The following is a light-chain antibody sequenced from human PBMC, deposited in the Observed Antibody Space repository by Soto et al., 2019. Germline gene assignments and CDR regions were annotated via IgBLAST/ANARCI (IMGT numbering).Light chain of an antibody. J-gene: IGKJ5*01. Sequence: EIVMPQSPATLSMSPGARATLSCRASQSVRSTLAWYHQKPGQAPRLLIYGASTRATGIPARFSGSGSGTEFTLTINSLQSEDFVVYYCQQYDNWPPTFGQGTRLDIQ. CDR2: GAS. CDR3: QQYDNWPPT. CDR1: QSVRST. V-gene: IGKV3D-15*01.